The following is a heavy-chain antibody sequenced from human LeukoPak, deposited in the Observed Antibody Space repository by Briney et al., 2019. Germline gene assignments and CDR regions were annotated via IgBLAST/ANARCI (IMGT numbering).Heavy chain of an antibody. CDR2: MNPNSGNT. CDR3: ARRAAGGWFDP. CDR1: GYTFTSYG. V-gene: IGHV1-8*02. J-gene: IGHJ5*02. Sequence: ASVKVSCKASGYTFTSYGISWVRQAPGQGLEWMGWMNPNSGNTGYAQKFQGRVTMTRNTSISTAYMELSSLRSEDTAVYYCARRAAGGWFDPWGQGTLVTVSS. D-gene: IGHD6-13*01.